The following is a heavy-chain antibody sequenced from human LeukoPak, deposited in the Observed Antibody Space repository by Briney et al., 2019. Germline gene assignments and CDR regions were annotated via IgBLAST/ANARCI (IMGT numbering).Heavy chain of an antibody. V-gene: IGHV3-23*01. CDR3: AKGYYYDSSGYSLYYFDY. CDR1: GFTFSNYA. Sequence: GGSLRLSCAASGFTFSNYAISWVRQAPGKGLEWVSAISGSGGSTYYADSVKGRFTISRDNSKNTLYLQMNSLRAEDTAVYYCAKGYYYDSSGYSLYYFDYWGQGTLVTVSS. J-gene: IGHJ4*02. CDR2: ISGSGGST. D-gene: IGHD3-22*01.